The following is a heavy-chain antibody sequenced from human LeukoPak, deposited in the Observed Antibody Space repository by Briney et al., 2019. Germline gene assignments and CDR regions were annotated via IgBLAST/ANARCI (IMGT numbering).Heavy chain of an antibody. J-gene: IGHJ6*02. CDR2: IISSSSYI. Sequence: PGGSLRLSCAASGVTFSSYSMNCVRQAPGKGLECVSSIISSSSYIYYADSVKGRFTISRDNAKNSLYLQMNTLRAEDTAVYYCAREDSGYDSPSSYYYYGMDVWGQGTTVTVSS. CDR3: AREDSGYDSPSSYYYYGMDV. V-gene: IGHV3-21*01. CDR1: GVTFSSYS. D-gene: IGHD5-12*01.